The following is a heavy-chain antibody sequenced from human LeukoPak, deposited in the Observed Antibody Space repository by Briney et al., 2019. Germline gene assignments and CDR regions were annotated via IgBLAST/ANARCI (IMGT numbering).Heavy chain of an antibody. CDR3: TTDYWETSSGYWGNDY. CDR2: IKSKTDGGTT. Sequence: TGGSLRLSCAASGFTFSNAWMSWVRQAPGKGLEWVGRIKSKTDGGTTDYAAPVKGRFTISRDDSKNTLYLQMNSLKTEDTAVYYCTTDYWETSSGYWGNDYWGQGTLVTVSS. J-gene: IGHJ4*02. V-gene: IGHV3-15*01. D-gene: IGHD3-22*01. CDR1: GFTFSNAW.